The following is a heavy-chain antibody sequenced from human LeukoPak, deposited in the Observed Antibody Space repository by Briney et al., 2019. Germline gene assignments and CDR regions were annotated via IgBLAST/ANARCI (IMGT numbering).Heavy chain of an antibody. D-gene: IGHD6-19*01. CDR1: GFTFSSYS. CDR2: ISSSSYI. V-gene: IGHV3-21*04. J-gene: IGHJ3*02. CDR3: AKDMGYSSTGAFDI. Sequence: GGSLRLSCAASGFTFSSYSMNWVRQAPGKGLEWVSSISSSSYIYYADSVKGRFTISRDNAKNSLYLQMNSVRAEDMALYYCAKDMGYSSTGAFDIWGQGTMVSVSS.